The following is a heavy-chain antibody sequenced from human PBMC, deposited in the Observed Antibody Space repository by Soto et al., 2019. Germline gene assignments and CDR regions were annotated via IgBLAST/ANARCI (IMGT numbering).Heavy chain of an antibody. J-gene: IGHJ4*02. CDR1: GGSISSYY. D-gene: IGHD3-16*01. CDR2: IYYSGST. V-gene: IGHV4-59*08. Sequence: QVQLQESGPGLVKPSETLSLTCTVSGGSISSYYWSWIRQPPGKGLEWIGYIYYSGSTNYNPSLKSRVTISVDPSKNQFSLKLSSVAAAATAVYYCARLGGWSVDYWGQGTLVTVSS. CDR3: ARLGGWSVDY.